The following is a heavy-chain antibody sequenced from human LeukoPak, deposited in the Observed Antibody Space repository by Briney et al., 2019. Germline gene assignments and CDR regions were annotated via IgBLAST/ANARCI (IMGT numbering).Heavy chain of an antibody. CDR2: IGPTGTDR. J-gene: IGHJ4*02. V-gene: IGHV3-21*01. CDR3: ATETIGRHYDY. D-gene: IGHD1-14*01. Sequence: GGSLRLSCAASGFTFRSCGFNWVRQAPGKGLEWVSSIGPTGTDRYYADSVRGRFTVSRDNAKNSMYLQMDSLRDEDTAVYYCATETIGRHYDYWGQGTLLTVSS. CDR1: GFTFRSCG.